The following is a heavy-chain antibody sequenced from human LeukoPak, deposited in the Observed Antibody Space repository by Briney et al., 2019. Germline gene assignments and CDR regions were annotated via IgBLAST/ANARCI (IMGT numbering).Heavy chain of an antibody. V-gene: IGHV4-59*11. D-gene: IGHD1-26*01. CDR2: IHHSGST. J-gene: IGHJ4*02. Sequence: SETLSLTCTVSGGSISRHYRTWIRQPPGKGLEWIGYIHHSGSTNYNPSLKSRVAISLDTSKSQFSLKMTSVTAADTAVYYCAREGSRWVDFEFWGQGTLVTVSS. CDR3: AREGSRWVDFEF. CDR1: GGSISRHY.